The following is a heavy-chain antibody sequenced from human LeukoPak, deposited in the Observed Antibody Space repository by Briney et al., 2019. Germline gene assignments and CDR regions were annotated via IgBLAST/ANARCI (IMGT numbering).Heavy chain of an antibody. CDR3: TRSSDSSGYRAFGI. V-gene: IGHV3-72*01. J-gene: IGHJ3*02. D-gene: IGHD3-22*01. CDR2: TRNKANSYTT. CDR1: GFTFSDQY. Sequence: GGSLRLSCAASGFTFSDQYMDWVRQAPGKGLEWVARTRNKANSYTTEYAASVKGRFTISRDVSKNSLYLQMNSLKTEDTAVYYCTRSSDSSGYRAFGIWGQGTMVTVSS.